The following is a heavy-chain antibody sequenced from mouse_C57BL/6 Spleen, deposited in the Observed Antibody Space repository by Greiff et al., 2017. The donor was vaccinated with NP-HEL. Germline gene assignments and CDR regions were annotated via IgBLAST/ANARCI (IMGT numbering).Heavy chain of an antibody. CDR3: AREGIYYGYDWFAY. Sequence: EVKLVESGPGLVKPSQSLSLTCSVTGYSITSGYYWNWIRQFPGNKLEWMGYISYDGSNNYNPSLKNRISITRDTSKNQFFLKLNSVTTEDTATYYCAREGIYYGYDWFAYWGQGTLVTVSA. D-gene: IGHD2-2*01. V-gene: IGHV3-6*01. CDR2: ISYDGSN. CDR1: GYSITSGYY. J-gene: IGHJ3*01.